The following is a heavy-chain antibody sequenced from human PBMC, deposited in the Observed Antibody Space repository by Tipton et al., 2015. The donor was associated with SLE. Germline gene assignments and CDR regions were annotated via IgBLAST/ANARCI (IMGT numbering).Heavy chain of an antibody. CDR1: GGSISSSSYY. CDR3: ARRGSSFDY. V-gene: IGHV4-39*07. CDR2: IYYSGST. Sequence: TLSLTCTVSGGSISSSSYYWGWIRQPPGKGLEWIGSIYYSGSTYYNPSLKSRVTISVDTSKNQFSLKLSSVTAADTAVYYCARRGSSFDYWGQGTLVTVSS. D-gene: IGHD3-10*01. J-gene: IGHJ4*02.